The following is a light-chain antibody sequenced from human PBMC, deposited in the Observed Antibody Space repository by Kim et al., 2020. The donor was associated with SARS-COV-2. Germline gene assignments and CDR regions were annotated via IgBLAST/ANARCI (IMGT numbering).Light chain of an antibody. V-gene: IGKV1-39*01. Sequence: ASVGDSVSITCRASQNIATYLNWYQQKPGRAPSLLIYAASSLQRGVPSRFSGSGSGTDFTLTISSLQPEDFATYYCQQTYSTPRTFGQGTKVDIK. CDR2: AAS. J-gene: IGKJ1*01. CDR3: QQTYSTPRT. CDR1: QNIATY.